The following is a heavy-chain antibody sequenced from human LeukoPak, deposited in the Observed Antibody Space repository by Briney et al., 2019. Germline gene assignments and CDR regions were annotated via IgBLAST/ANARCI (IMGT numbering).Heavy chain of an antibody. CDR1: GFTFSSYW. D-gene: IGHD1-26*01. CDR3: ARIGASVGAIDY. J-gene: IGHJ4*02. V-gene: IGHV3-74*01. Sequence: GGSLRLSCAASGFTFSSYWMHWVRQAPGKGLVWVSRINSDGITTSYADSVKGRFTISRDNTKNTLYLQMNSLRAEDTAVYYCARIGASVGAIDYWGQGTLVTVSS. CDR2: INSDGITT.